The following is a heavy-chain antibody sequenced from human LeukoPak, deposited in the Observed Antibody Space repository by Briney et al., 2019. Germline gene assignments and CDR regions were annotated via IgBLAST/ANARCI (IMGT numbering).Heavy chain of an antibody. D-gene: IGHD3-16*01. J-gene: IGHJ4*02. CDR3: ARESGVYDYVWGSYGGTDY. Sequence: GGSLRLSCAASGFTFIAYGMNWVRQAPGKGLEWVSGITTTGDTTYYADSVKGRFTISRDNAKNSLYLQMNSLRAEDTAVYYCARESGVYDYVWGSYGGTDYWGQGTLVTVSS. CDR1: GFTFIAYG. V-gene: IGHV3-48*04. CDR2: ITTTGDTT.